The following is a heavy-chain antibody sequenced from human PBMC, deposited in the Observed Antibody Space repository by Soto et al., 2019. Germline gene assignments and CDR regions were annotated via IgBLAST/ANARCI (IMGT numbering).Heavy chain of an antibody. Sequence: ASVKVSCKASGYTFTGYYMHWVRQAPGQGLEWMGWINPNSGGTNYAQKFQGRVTMTRDTSISTAYMELSRLRSDDTAVYYCVRSPFLGYCSSTSCYSLDYWGQGTLVTVSS. J-gene: IGHJ4*02. CDR1: GYTFTGYY. CDR2: INPNSGGT. V-gene: IGHV1-2*02. CDR3: VRSPFLGYCSSTSCYSLDY. D-gene: IGHD2-2*02.